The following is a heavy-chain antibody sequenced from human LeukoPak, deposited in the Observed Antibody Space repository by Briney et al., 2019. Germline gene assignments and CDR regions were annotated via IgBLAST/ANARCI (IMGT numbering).Heavy chain of an antibody. V-gene: IGHV3-23*01. CDR1: RFTFSAYA. CDR2: ISGSGRNT. J-gene: IGHJ4*02. D-gene: IGHD3-22*01. CDR3: AKGHNDGDGYYYFDY. Sequence: HGGSPRLPRAASRFTFSAYAMSRVRQAPGKGPEVVSSISGSGRNTYYADSVKGRFSISRDNSKNTLYLLMHSLRTKDTAVYYCAKGHNDGDGYYYFDYWGQGNLVTVSS.